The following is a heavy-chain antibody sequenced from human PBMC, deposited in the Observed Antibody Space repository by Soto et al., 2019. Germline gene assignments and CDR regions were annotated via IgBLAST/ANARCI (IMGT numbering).Heavy chain of an antibody. Sequence: GASVKVSCKASGYTFSSYYMLWVLQAPGQGLEWVRVINPSGGSTSYAQKFQGRVTMTRDTSTSTVYIELSSLRSEDTAVYYCARGRGDSSGYYEDYYYYRMDVWGQATTVTAYS. CDR2: INPSGGST. CDR1: GYTFSSYY. J-gene: IGHJ6*02. D-gene: IGHD3-22*01. V-gene: IGHV1-46*01. CDR3: ARGRGDSSGYYEDYYYYRMDV.